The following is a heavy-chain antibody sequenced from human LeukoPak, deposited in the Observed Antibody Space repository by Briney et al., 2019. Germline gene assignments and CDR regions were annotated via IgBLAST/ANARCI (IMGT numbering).Heavy chain of an antibody. Sequence: SETLSLTCTVSGGSISNYYWSWIRQPPGKGLEWIGYIYYSGSTNYNPSLKSRVTISVDTSKNQFSLKLSSVTAADTAVYYCAREDHYYDSSGYSHWGQGTLVTVSS. CDR1: GGSISNYY. CDR2: IYYSGST. J-gene: IGHJ4*02. V-gene: IGHV4-59*12. D-gene: IGHD3-22*01. CDR3: AREDHYYDSSGYSH.